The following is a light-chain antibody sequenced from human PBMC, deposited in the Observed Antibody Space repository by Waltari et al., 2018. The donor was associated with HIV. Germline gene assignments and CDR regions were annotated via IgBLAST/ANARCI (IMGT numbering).Light chain of an antibody. J-gene: IGKJ4*01. V-gene: IGKV3-11*01. CDR1: HGISNY. CDR3: QQRSDWPLT. Sequence: EIVLTQSPATLSLSPGESASLSCRASHGISNYLAWFQQRPGQAPRRRIYDAANRATGIPARFSGSGSGTDFALTTSSLEPEDFAVYYCQQRSDWPLTFGGGTKVEIK. CDR2: DAA.